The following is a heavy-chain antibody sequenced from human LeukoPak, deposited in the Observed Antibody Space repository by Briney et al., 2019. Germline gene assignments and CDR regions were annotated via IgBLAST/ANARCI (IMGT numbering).Heavy chain of an antibody. Sequence: ASVKVSCKASGYTFTSYGISWVRQAPGQGLEWMGWISAYNGNTNYAQKLQGRVTMTTDTSTSTAYMELRSLRSDDTAVYYCASTHCSSTSCYSVWFDPWGQGTLVTVSS. CDR3: ASTHCSSTSCYSVWFDP. CDR1: GYTFTSYG. CDR2: ISAYNGNT. D-gene: IGHD2-2*01. J-gene: IGHJ5*02. V-gene: IGHV1-18*01.